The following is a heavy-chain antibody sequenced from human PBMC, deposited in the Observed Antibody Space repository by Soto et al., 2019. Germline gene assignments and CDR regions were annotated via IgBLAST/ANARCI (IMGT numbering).Heavy chain of an antibody. CDR1: GYTCTSYA. J-gene: IGHJ6*03. V-gene: IGHV7-4-1*01. CDR2: INTNTGNP. D-gene: IGHD2-2*01. CDR3: ARDRIVVVWDYYYYYYMDV. Sequence: QVQLVQSGSELKKPGASVKVSCKASGYTCTSYAMNGVRQAPGQGLEWLGWINTNTGNPTYAKGFTGRFVFSLDTSVSTAYLQSCSLKAEDTAVYYCARDRIVVVWDYYYYYYMDVWGKGTTVTVSS.